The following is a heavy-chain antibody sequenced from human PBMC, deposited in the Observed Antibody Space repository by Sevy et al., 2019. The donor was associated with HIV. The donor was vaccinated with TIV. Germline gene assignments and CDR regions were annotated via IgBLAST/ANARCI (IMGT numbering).Heavy chain of an antibody. CDR2: ISYDGSNK. CDR3: AKDLDYFDSSAGPSSLIYNYYYGLED. J-gene: IGHJ6*02. Sequence: GGSLRLSCAASGFPFSNFAMSWVRQAPGKGLEWVSFISYDGSNKKYADSVKGRLTVSRDKSKNTLYLQMNSLRAEDTAVYYCAKDLDYFDSSAGPSSLIYNYYYGLEDWGPGTTVTVSS. D-gene: IGHD3-22*01. CDR1: GFPFSNFA. V-gene: IGHV3-30*18.